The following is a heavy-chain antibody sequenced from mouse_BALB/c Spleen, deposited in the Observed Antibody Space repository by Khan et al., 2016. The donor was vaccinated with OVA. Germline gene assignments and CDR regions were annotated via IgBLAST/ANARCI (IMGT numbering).Heavy chain of an antibody. CDR1: GYSITSDYA. D-gene: IGHD1-1*01. CDR2: ISYSGRT. V-gene: IGHV3-2*02. CDR3: ASSVTITTVVATDFDY. J-gene: IGHJ2*01. Sequence: VQLKESGPGLVKPSQSLSLTCTVTGYSITSDYAWNWIRQFPGNKLEWMGYISYSGRTSYNPSLKSRISITRDTSKNQFFLQLNSVTTEDTAPYYCASSVTITTVVATDFDYWGQGTTLTVSS.